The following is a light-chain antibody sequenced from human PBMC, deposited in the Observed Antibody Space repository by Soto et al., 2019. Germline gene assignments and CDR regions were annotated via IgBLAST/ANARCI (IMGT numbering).Light chain of an antibody. CDR2: GAS. V-gene: IGKV3-20*01. CDR3: QQYGSSPGT. CDR1: QSVSSSY. Sequence: EIVLTQSPGTLSLSPGERATLSCRASQSVSSSYLAWYQQKPGQAPRLLIYGASSRATGIPDRFRGSGSGTDFPLTISRLEPEDFAVYYCQQYGSSPGTFGQGTKLEIK. J-gene: IGKJ2*01.